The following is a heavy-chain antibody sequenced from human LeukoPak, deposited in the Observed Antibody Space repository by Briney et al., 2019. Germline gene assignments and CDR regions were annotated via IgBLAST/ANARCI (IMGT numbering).Heavy chain of an antibody. CDR3: ARGPAATISVSPDY. J-gene: IGHJ4*02. Sequence: PGGSLRLSCAASGFTFSAYDFYWVRQAPGQGLEWVAVISYDGSEKYYADSVKGRFTISRDNAKNSLYLQMNSLRAEDTAVYYCARGPAATISVSPDYWGQGTLVTVSS. D-gene: IGHD5-12*01. CDR1: GFTFSAYD. V-gene: IGHV3-30*03. CDR2: ISYDGSEK.